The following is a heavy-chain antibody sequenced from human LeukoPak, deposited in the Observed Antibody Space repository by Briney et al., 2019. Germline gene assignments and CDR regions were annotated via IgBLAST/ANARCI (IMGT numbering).Heavy chain of an antibody. V-gene: IGHV1-18*01. J-gene: IGHJ6*03. D-gene: IGHD2-2*01. CDR3: ATDPPYCSSTSCYGYYMDV. CDR1: GYTFNHYG. CDR2: ISAYNGNT. Sequence: ASVKVSCKVSGYTFNHYGISWVRQAPGQGLEWMGWISAYNGNTNYAQKLQGRVTMTTDTSTSTAYMELRSLRSDDTAVYYCATDPPYCSSTSCYGYYMDVWGKGTTVTVSS.